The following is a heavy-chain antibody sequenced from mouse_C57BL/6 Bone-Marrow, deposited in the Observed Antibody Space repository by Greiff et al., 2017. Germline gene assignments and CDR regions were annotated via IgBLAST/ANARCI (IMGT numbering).Heavy chain of an antibody. Sequence: EVKLMESGGGLVQPKGSLKLSCAVSGFSFNTYAMNWVRQAPGKGLEWVARIRSKSNNYATYYADSVKDRFTISRDDSESMLYLQMNNLKTEDTAMYYCVRSLYDYDEGYAMDYWGQGTSVTVSS. D-gene: IGHD2-4*01. CDR1: GFSFNTYA. J-gene: IGHJ4*01. V-gene: IGHV10-1*01. CDR2: IRSKSNNYAT. CDR3: VRSLYDYDEGYAMDY.